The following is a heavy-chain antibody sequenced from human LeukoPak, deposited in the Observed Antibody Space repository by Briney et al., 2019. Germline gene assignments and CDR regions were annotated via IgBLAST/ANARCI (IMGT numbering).Heavy chain of an antibody. D-gene: IGHD6-13*01. CDR2: INPNSGGK. J-gene: IGHJ4*02. CDR3: ARVIAAAGMEDY. V-gene: IGHV1-2*02. Sequence: ASVKVSCKASGYTFTGYYMHWVRQAPGQGLEWMGWINPNSGGKKYAQKLQGRVTMTRDTSISTAYMELSRLRSEDTAVYYCARVIAAAGMEDYWGQGTLVTVSS. CDR1: GYTFTGYY.